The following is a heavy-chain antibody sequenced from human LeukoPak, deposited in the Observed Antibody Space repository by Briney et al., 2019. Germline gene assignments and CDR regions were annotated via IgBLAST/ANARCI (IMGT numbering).Heavy chain of an antibody. CDR3: ARDKLYDSSGYYYGCDY. CDR1: GFTFSSYS. V-gene: IGHV3-21*01. D-gene: IGHD3-22*01. J-gene: IGHJ4*02. Sequence: GSLRPSCAASGFTFSSYSMNWVRQAPGKGLEWVSSISSSSSYIYYADSVKGRFTISRDNAKNSLYLQMNSLRAEDTAVYYCARDKLYDSSGYYYGCDYWGQGTLVTVSS. CDR2: ISSSSSYI.